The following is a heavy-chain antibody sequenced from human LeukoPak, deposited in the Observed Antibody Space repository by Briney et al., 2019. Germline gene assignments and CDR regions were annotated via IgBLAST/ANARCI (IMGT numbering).Heavy chain of an antibody. Sequence: GGSLRLSCAASGFTFSSYGMHWVRQAPGKGLEWVAVISYEGGTQHYADSVKGRFIISRDNPRNTLYLQMNILRTEDTAVYYCAKEGTPQVSTWYDLWGQGTRVIVSS. V-gene: IGHV3-30*18. CDR1: GFTFSSYG. J-gene: IGHJ5*02. D-gene: IGHD3-10*01. CDR3: AKEGTPQVSTWYDL. CDR2: ISYEGGTQ.